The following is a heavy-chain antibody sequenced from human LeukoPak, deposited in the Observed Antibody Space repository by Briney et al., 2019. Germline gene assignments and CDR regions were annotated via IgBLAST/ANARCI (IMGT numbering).Heavy chain of an antibody. CDR1: GGSISSYY. J-gene: IGHJ4*01. D-gene: IGHD2-15*01. V-gene: IGHV4-59*01. CDR2: IYYSGST. CDR3: ARDRGILSFDY. Sequence: SETLSLTCTVSGGSISSYYWSWIRQPPGKGLEWIGYIYYSGSTNYNPSLKSRVTISVDTSKNQFSLKLSSVTAADTAVYYCARDRGILSFDYWGHGTLVTVSS.